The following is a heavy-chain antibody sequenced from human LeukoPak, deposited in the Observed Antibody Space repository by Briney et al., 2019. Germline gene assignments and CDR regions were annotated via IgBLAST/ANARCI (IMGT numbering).Heavy chain of an antibody. Sequence: GASVKVSCTASGYTFTGYYMHWVRQAPGQGLEWMGWINPNSGGTNYAQKFQGRVTMTRDTSISTAYMELSRLRSDDTAVYYCTRPYYDFWSGYADNWFDPWGQGTLVTVSS. CDR2: INPNSGGT. D-gene: IGHD3-3*01. J-gene: IGHJ5*02. CDR3: TRPYYDFWSGYADNWFDP. V-gene: IGHV1-2*02. CDR1: GYTFTGYY.